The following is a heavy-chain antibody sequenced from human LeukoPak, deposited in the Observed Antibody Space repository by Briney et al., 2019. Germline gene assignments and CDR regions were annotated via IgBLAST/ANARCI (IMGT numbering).Heavy chain of an antibody. D-gene: IGHD7-27*01. J-gene: IGHJ2*01. CDR2: IYGGGST. Sequence: GGSLRLSCAASGFTVSSNYMSWVRQAPGKGLEWVSVIYGGGSTYYADSVKGRFTISRDNSKNTLYLQMNSLRAEDTAVYYCARELGINWYFDLWGRGTLVTVSS. CDR1: GFTVSSNY. CDR3: ARELGINWYFDL. V-gene: IGHV3-53*01.